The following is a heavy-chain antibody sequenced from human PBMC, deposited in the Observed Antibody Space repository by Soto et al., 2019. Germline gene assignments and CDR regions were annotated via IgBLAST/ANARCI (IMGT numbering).Heavy chain of an antibody. CDR2: IIPIFGTA. CDR3: AREGPGWLLERCWFDP. Sequence: QVQLVQSGAEVKKPGSSVKVSCKASGGTFSSYAISWVRQAPGQGLEWMGGIIPIFGTANYAQKFQGRVTITADKSTSMAYMELSSLRSEDTAVYYCAREGPGWLLERCWFDPWGQGTLVTVSS. D-gene: IGHD3-22*01. CDR1: GGTFSSYA. V-gene: IGHV1-69*06. J-gene: IGHJ5*02.